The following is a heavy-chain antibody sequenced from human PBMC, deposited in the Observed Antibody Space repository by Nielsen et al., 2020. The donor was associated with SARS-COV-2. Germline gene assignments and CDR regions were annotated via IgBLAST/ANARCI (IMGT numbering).Heavy chain of an antibody. J-gene: IGHJ4*02. CDR3: ARVAGRVVVTAPIDS. CDR1: GFNFNYHG. Sequence: GESLKISCVASGFNFNYHGMHWVRQAPGKGLEWLATISHDGSKKYYADSVRGRFTISRDNSENTLFLQVNSLRSEDTAVFYCARVAGRVVVTAPIDSWGQGALVTVSS. CDR2: ISHDGSKK. V-gene: IGHV3-30*03. D-gene: IGHD2-21*02.